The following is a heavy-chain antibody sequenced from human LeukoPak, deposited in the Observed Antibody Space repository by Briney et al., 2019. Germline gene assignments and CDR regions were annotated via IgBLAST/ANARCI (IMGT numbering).Heavy chain of an antibody. J-gene: IGHJ4*02. CDR2: ISWDGGNT. V-gene: IGHV3-43D*03. D-gene: IGHD5-24*01. Sequence: QAGGSLRLSCAASGFTFDDYAMHWVRQAPGKGLQWVSLISWDGGNTYYADSVKGRFTISRDNSKNSLYLQMNSLRAEDTALYYCAKDFFRDGYNKYYFHYWGQGTLVTVSS. CDR3: AKDFFRDGYNKYYFHY. CDR1: GFTFDDYA.